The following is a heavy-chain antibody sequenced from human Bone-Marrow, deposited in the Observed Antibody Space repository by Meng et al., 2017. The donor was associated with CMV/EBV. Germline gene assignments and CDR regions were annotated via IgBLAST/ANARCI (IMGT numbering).Heavy chain of an antibody. Sequence: GSLRLSCTVSCGSISSSSYYWGWLRQPPGKGLEWIGSSYYSGSTYYNPSLKSRFTISVDTTKNQFSLKLSTVTAAETAVYYCARRSVVVPAASVDYWGQGTLVTVSS. CDR2: SYYSGST. J-gene: IGHJ4*02. CDR1: CGSISSSSYY. CDR3: ARRSVVVPAASVDY. D-gene: IGHD2-2*01. V-gene: IGHV4-39*07.